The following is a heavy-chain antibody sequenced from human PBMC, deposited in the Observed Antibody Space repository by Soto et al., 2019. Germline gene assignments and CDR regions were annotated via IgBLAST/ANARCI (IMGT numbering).Heavy chain of an antibody. D-gene: IGHD1-26*01. V-gene: IGHV3-7*05. Sequence: GGSMRLSCAASGFSFDRYWMNWVRQAPGKGLEWVANIKQDGSEKNYVDSVEGRFTISRDNAKSSLYLQMNSLRAEDTAVYYCARGSGYYYYYMDVWGKGTTVTVSS. J-gene: IGHJ6*03. CDR1: GFSFDRYW. CDR3: ARGSGYYYYYMDV. CDR2: IKQDGSEK.